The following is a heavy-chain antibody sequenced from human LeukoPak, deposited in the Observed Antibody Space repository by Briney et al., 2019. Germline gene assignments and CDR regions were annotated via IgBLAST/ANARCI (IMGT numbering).Heavy chain of an antibody. Sequence: PSETLSLTCTVSGGSISSYYWSWIRQPPGKGLEWIGYIYYSGSTYYNPSLKSRVTISVDRSKNQFSLKLSSVTAADTAVYYCARVTVTTLFDYWGQGTLVTVSS. J-gene: IGHJ4*02. D-gene: IGHD4-17*01. CDR3: ARVTVTTLFDY. V-gene: IGHV4-59*12. CDR2: IYYSGST. CDR1: GGSISSYY.